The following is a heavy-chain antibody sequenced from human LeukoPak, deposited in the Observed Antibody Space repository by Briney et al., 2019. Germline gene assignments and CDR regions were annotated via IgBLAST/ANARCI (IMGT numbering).Heavy chain of an antibody. CDR3: VKSRRVGANQRGLFDY. CDR2: LNGGGGNT. D-gene: IGHD1-26*01. CDR1: GFTFGSYA. Sequence: GGSLRLSCATSGFTFGSYAMSWVRQAPGKGLEWVSGLNGGGGNTFYPDSVEGRFTISRDNSKNTVYLQMNSLRADDTAVYYCVKSRRVGANQRGLFDYWGQGTLVTVSP. V-gene: IGHV3-23*01. J-gene: IGHJ4*02.